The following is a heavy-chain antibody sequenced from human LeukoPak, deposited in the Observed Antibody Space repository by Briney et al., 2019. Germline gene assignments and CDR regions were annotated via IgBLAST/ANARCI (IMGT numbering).Heavy chain of an antibody. J-gene: IGHJ5*02. CDR3: AKDTHSSSFLHPYNWFDP. CDR2: IRSGGDTGVAGYI. V-gene: IGHV3-21*05. CDR1: GFNFKTYC. Sequence: GGSLSLSCAASGFNFKTYCMNWVRQAPGGCLEWIAFIRSGGDTGVAGYIYYAASVKGRFTITRANSKNTLYLQMNSLRAEDTAVYYCAKDTHSSSFLHPYNWFDPWGQGTLVTVSS. D-gene: IGHD6-13*01.